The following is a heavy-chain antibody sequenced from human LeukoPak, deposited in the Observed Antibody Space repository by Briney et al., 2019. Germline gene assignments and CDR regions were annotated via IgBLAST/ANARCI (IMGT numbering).Heavy chain of an antibody. CDR1: GGSFSGYY. V-gene: IGHV4-34*01. CDR3: ASRRRGVAGIDY. CDR2: INHSGST. J-gene: IGHJ4*02. D-gene: IGHD6-19*01. Sequence: SETLSLTCAVYGGSFSGYYWSWLRQPPGKGLEWIGEINHSGSTNYNPSLKSRVTISVDTSKNQFSLKLSSVTAADTAVYYCASRRRGVAGIDYWGQGTLVTVSS.